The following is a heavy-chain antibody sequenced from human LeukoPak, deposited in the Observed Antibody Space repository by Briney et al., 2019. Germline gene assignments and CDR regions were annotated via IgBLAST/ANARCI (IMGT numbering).Heavy chain of an antibody. CDR1: GFTFSSSW. V-gene: IGHV3-7*01. CDR2: IREDGSQK. CDR3: ARGPTNGQAFDY. Sequence: GGSLRLSCVASGFTFSSSWTTWVRQAPGKGLEWVASIREDGSQKTAVDSVRGRFTISRDNAKNSVYLQMDSLRAEDTAVYYCARGPTNGQAFDYWGQGTLVTVSS. D-gene: IGHD2-8*01. J-gene: IGHJ4*02.